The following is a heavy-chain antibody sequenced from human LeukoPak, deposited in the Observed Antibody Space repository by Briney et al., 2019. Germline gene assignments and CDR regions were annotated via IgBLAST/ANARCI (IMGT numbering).Heavy chain of an antibody. J-gene: IGHJ4*02. CDR1: GFTFSSYA. CDR3: AKAKQELPIYWYYFDY. D-gene: IGHD1-26*01. CDR2: ISGSGGST. V-gene: IGHV3-23*01. Sequence: GGSLRLSCAASGFTFSSYAMSWVRQAPGKGLEWVSAISGSGGSTYYADSVKGRFTISRDNSKNTLYLQMNSLRAEDTAVYYCAKAKQELPIYWYYFDYWGQGTLVTVSS.